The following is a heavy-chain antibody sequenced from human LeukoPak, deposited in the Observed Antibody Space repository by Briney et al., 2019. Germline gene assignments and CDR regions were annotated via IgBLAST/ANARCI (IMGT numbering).Heavy chain of an antibody. CDR1: GYTFINNW. CDR3: ARNHGSKYYFDY. CDR2: INPTGTGT. V-gene: IGHV1-46*01. Sequence: GASVKVSCKASGYTFINNWMHWVRQAPGQGLEWIGLINPTGTGTLYAQKFQGRVTMTRDMSTSTDYMELRSLRSDDTAVYYCARNHGSKYYFDYWGQGTLVTVSS. J-gene: IGHJ4*02. D-gene: IGHD2-15*01.